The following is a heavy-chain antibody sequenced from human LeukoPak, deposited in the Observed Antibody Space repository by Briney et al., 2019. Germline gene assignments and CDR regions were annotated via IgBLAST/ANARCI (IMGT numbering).Heavy chain of an antibody. CDR3: ATPKAQYDSSGYGTFGC. CDR1: GYTLTELS. CDR2: FDPEDGET. D-gene: IGHD3-22*01. V-gene: IGHV1-24*01. Sequence: GSSVKVSCKVSGYTLTELSMHWVRQAPGKGLEWMGGFDPEDGETIYAQKFQGRVTMTEDTSTDTACMELSSLRSEDTAVYYCATPKAQYDSSGYGTFGCWGQGTLATVSS. J-gene: IGHJ4*02.